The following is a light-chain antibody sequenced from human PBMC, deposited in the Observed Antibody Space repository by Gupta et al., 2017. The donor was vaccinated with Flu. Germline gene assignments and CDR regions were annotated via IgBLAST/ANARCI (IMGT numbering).Light chain of an antibody. Sequence: QSALTQPAPVSGSPGQSLPIPCHGTSSDVGSYNLVSWYQQHPGKAPKLMIYEGSKRPSGVSNRFSGSKSGNTASLTISGLQAEDEADYYCCSYAGSSIFYVFGTGTKVTVL. V-gene: IGLV2-23*01. CDR3: CSYAGSSIFYV. CDR2: EGS. J-gene: IGLJ1*01. CDR1: SSDVGSYNL.